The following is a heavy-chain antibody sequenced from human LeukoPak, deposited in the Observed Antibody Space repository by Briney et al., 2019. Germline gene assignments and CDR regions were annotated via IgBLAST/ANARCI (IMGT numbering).Heavy chain of an antibody. CDR3: AKRVDIVAYPDDAFDI. D-gene: IGHD5-12*01. CDR2: ISYDGSNK. J-gene: IGHJ3*02. CDR1: GFTFSSYG. V-gene: IGHV3-30*18. Sequence: GGSLRPSCAASGFTFSSYGMHWVRQAPGKGLEWVAVISYDGSNKYYADSVKGRFTISRDNSKNALYLQMNSLRAEDTAVYYCAKRVDIVAYPDDAFDIWGQGAMVTVSS.